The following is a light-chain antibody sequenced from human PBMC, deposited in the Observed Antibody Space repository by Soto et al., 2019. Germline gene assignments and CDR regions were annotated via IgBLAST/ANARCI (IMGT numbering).Light chain of an antibody. CDR3: QQYNNCPPST. J-gene: IGKJ5*01. CDR1: QSVSSN. CDR2: GAS. Sequence: EIVMPQSAATLSVSPGERATLSCRASQSVSSNLAWYQHKPGQAPRLLIYGASTRATGIPARCSGSGSGTEFTLTISSPLSKDVARYYCQQYNNCPPSTVGQGTRLEIK. V-gene: IGKV3-15*01.